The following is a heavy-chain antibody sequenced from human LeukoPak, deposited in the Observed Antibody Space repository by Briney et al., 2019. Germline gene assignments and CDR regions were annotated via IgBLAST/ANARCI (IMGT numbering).Heavy chain of an antibody. V-gene: IGHV3-66*01. CDR3: ARPAMIVVVFSWFDP. CDR2: IYSGGST. CDR1: GFTVSSNY. Sequence: PPGGSLRLSCAASGFTVSSNYMSWVRQAPGKGLEWVSVIYSGGSTYYADSVKGRFTISRDNSKNTLYLQMNSLRAEDTAVYYCARPAMIVVVFSWFDPWGQGTLVTVSS. J-gene: IGHJ5*02. D-gene: IGHD3-22*01.